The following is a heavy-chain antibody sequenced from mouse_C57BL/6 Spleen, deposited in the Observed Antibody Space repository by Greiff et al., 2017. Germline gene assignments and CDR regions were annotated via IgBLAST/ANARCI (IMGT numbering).Heavy chain of an antibody. V-gene: IGHV1-82*01. Sequence: VQLQQSGPELVKPGASVKISCKASGYAFSSSWMNWVKQRPGKGLEWIGRIYPGDGDTNYNGKFKGKATLTADKSSSTAYMQLSSLTSEDSAVYFCARDYYGGHYLDYWVQGTTLTVSS. CDR3: ARDYYGGHYLDY. CDR2: IYPGDGDT. D-gene: IGHD1-1*02. CDR1: GYAFSSSW. J-gene: IGHJ2*01.